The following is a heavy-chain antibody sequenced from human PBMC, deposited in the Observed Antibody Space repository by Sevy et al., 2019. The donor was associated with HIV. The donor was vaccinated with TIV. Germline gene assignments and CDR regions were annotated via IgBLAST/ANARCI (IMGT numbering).Heavy chain of an antibody. V-gene: IGHV3-73*01. CDR1: GFTFSGSA. J-gene: IGHJ4*02. D-gene: IGHD6-19*01. CDR2: IRSKANSYAT. Sequence: GESLKISCAASGFTFSGSAMHWVRQASGKGLEWVGRIRSKANSYATAYAASVKGRFTISRDDSKNTAYLQMNSLKTEDTAVYYCTRQTPTEVGQWLVEYYFDYWGQGTLVTVSS. CDR3: TRQTPTEVGQWLVEYYFDY.